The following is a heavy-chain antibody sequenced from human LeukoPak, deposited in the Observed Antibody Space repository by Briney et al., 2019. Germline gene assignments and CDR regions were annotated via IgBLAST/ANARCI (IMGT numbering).Heavy chain of an antibody. V-gene: IGHV3-48*03. CDR2: ISSSGSSI. CDR3: ARLQISLYDSSGYYDY. D-gene: IGHD3-22*01. Sequence: GGSLRLSCEASGLNIGDYTMNWVRQAPGKGLEWVSYISSSGSSIYYADSVKGRFTISRDNAKNSLYLQMNSLSAEDTAVYYCARLQISLYDSSGYYDYWGQGTLVTVSS. CDR1: GLNIGDYT. J-gene: IGHJ4*02.